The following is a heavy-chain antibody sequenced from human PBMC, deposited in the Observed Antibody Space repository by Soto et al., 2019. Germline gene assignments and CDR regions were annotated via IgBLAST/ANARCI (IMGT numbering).Heavy chain of an antibody. V-gene: IGHV1-69*13. D-gene: IGHD1-26*01. CDR1: GGTFSSYA. J-gene: IGHJ6*02. CDR2: IIPIFGTA. Sequence: ASVKVSCKASGGTFSSYAISWVRQAPGQGLEWMGGIIPIFGTANYAQKFQGRVTITADESTSTAYMELSSLRSEDTAVYYCARDTLLGGTGDYGMDVWGQGTTVTVSS. CDR3: ARDTLLGGTGDYGMDV.